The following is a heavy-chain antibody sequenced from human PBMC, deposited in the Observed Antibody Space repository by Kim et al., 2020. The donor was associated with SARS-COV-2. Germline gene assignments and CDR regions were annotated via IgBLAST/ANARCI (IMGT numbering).Heavy chain of an antibody. CDR1: GFTFSSYW. J-gene: IGHJ6*02. CDR3: ARDGLRYYYDSSGYPYGMDV. D-gene: IGHD3-22*01. CDR2: INSDGSST. V-gene: IGHV3-74*01. Sequence: GGSLRLSCAASGFTFSSYWMHWVRQAPGKGLVWVSRINSDGSSTSYADSVKGRFTISRDNAKNTLYLQMNSLRAEDTAVYYCARDGLRYYYDSSGYPYGMDVWGQGTTVTVSS.